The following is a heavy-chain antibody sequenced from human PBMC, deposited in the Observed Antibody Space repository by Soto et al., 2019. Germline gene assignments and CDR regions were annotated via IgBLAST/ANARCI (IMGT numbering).Heavy chain of an antibody. CDR3: AKDGAYCSSTSCRMTYFDY. CDR1: GFTFSSYA. CDR2: ISGSGGST. J-gene: IGHJ4*02. Sequence: EVQLLESGGGLVQPGGSLRLSCAASGFTFSSYAMSWVRQAPGKGLEWVSAISGSGGSTYYADSVKGRFTISRDNSKNTLYLQMNSLSAEDTAVYYCAKDGAYCSSTSCRMTYFDYWGQGTLVTVSS. D-gene: IGHD2-2*01. V-gene: IGHV3-23*01.